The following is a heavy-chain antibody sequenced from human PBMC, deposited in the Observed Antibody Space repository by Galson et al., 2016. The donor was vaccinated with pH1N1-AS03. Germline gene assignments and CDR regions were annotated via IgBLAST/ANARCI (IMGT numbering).Heavy chain of an antibody. Sequence: SVKVSCKASGYTFSNFGMSWVRQAPGQGLEWMGWISPQNGNTQYAQRLEGRVTMTTDTSTSTAYMELWSLKYDDTAVYYCARAAPFDPWGQGTLVIVSS. J-gene: IGHJ5*02. CDR3: ARAAPFDP. CDR1: GYTFSNFG. CDR2: ISPQNGNT. D-gene: IGHD2-15*01. V-gene: IGHV1-18*04.